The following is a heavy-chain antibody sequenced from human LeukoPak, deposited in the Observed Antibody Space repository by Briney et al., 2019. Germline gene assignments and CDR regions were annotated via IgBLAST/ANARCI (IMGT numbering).Heavy chain of an antibody. CDR1: GGSISSGGYY. V-gene: IGHV4-31*03. CDR2: IYYSGST. CDR3: ARDNGSGRDAFDI. Sequence: SETLSLTCTVSGGSISSGGYYWSWIRQHPGKGLEWIGYIYYSGSTYYNPSLKSRVTISVDTSKNQFSLKLSSVTAADTAVYYCARDNGSGRDAFDIWGQGTLVTVSS. J-gene: IGHJ3*02. D-gene: IGHD3-10*01.